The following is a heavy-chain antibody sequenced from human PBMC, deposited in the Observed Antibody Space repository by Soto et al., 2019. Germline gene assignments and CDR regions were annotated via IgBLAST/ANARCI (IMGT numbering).Heavy chain of an antibody. CDR3: ARVSGYSSSSGDWFDP. V-gene: IGHV1-8*01. D-gene: IGHD6-6*01. CDR1: GYTFTSYD. Sequence: ASVKVSCKASGYTFTSYDINWVRQATGQGLEWMGWMNPNSGNTGYAQKFQGRVTMTRNTSISTAYMELSSLRSEDTAVYYCARVSGYSSSSGDWFDPWGQGTLVTVSS. J-gene: IGHJ5*02. CDR2: MNPNSGNT.